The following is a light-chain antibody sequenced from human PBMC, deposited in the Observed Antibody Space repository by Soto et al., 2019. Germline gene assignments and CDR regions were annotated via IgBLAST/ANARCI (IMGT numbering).Light chain of an antibody. Sequence: EIVLTQSPGTPSMSPGERATLSRRASQSVSSSYLAWYQQKPGQAPRLLIYGASSRATGIPDRFSGSGSGTDFTLTISRLEPEDFAVYYCQQYGSSQWTFGQETEVDIK. CDR1: QSVSSSY. V-gene: IGKV3-20*01. CDR2: GAS. CDR3: QQYGSSQWT. J-gene: IGKJ1*01.